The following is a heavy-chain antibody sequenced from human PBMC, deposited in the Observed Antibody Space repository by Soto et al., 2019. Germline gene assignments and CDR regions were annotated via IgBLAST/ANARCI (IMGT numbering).Heavy chain of an antibody. CDR2: ISYDGSNK. CDR3: AREPAGVVVVGDGMDV. CDR1: GFTFSSYA. V-gene: IGHV3-30-3*01. D-gene: IGHD2-15*01. J-gene: IGHJ6*02. Sequence: QVQLVESGGGVVQPGRSLRLSCAASGFTFSSYAMHWVRQAPGKGLEWVAVISYDGSNKYYADSVKGRFTISRDNSKNTLYLQMNSLRAEDTAVYYCAREPAGVVVVGDGMDVWGQGTTVTVSS.